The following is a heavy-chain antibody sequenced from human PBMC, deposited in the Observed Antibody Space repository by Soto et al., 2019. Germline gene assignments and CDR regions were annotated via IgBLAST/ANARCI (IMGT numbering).Heavy chain of an antibody. J-gene: IGHJ3*02. D-gene: IGHD3-22*01. CDR1: GFTFSSYW. CDR2: INSDGSST. Sequence: GGSLRLSCAASGFTFSSYWMHWVRQAPGKGLVWVSRINSDGSSTSYADSVKGRFTISRDNAKNTLYLQMNSLRAEDTAVYYCARADYYDGSGYEPYAFDIWGQGTMVTVSS. CDR3: ARADYYDGSGYEPYAFDI. V-gene: IGHV3-74*01.